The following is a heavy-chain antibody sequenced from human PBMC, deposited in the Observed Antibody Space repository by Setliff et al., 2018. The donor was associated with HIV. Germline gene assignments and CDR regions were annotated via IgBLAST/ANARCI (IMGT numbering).Heavy chain of an antibody. CDR1: GFSFSDYS. CDR3: ASIELAAMVPVDY. CDR2: ISVRSDNI. V-gene: IGHV3-21*01. D-gene: IGHD5-18*01. J-gene: IGHJ4*02. Sequence: GESLKISCVASGFSFSDYSMNWVRRAPGKGLEWVSYISVRSDNIYYADSVKGRFTISRDNAKNSLFLQMNSLRAEDTAVYYCASIELAAMVPVDYWGQGTLVTVSS.